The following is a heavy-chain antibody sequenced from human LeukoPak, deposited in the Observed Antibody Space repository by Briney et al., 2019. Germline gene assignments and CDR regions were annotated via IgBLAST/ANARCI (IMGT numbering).Heavy chain of an antibody. J-gene: IGHJ4*02. V-gene: IGHV3-53*01. D-gene: IGHD5-12*01. Sequence: GGSLRLSCAASGFTLSSNYMSWVRQAPGKGLEVLSVIYSGGSTYYADSVKGRFTISRDNSKNTLYLQMNSLRAEDTAVYYCAREASSGGYGAPFDYWGQGTLVTVSS. CDR3: AREASSGGYGAPFDY. CDR2: IYSGGST. CDR1: GFTLSSNY.